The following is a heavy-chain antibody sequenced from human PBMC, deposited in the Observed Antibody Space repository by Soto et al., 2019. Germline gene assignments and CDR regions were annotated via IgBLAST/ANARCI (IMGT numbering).Heavy chain of an antibody. D-gene: IGHD2-21*01. V-gene: IGHV3-30*03. CDR3: AGEVASGY. CDR2: ISYDGNVK. CDR1: GCNFSSYG. Sequence: GGSLRVSCAASGCNFSSYGRHWVSKDPGKGLEWVAVISYDGNVKYYADSVKGRFTISRDNSKNTLYLQMNSLRADDTAVYYCAGEVASGYWGQGTLVTVSS. J-gene: IGHJ4*02.